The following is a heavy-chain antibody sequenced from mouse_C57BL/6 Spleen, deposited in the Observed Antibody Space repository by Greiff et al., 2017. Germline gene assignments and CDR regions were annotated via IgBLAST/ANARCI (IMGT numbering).Heavy chain of an antibody. CDR2: ISYDGSN. V-gene: IGHV3-6*01. Sequence: EVKLVESGPGLVKPSQSLSLTCSVTGYSITSGYYWNWIRQFPGNKLEWMGYISYDGSNNYNPSLKNRISITRDTSKNQFFLKLNSVTTEDTATYYCARGTYFDVWGTGTTVTVSS. J-gene: IGHJ1*03. CDR1: GYSITSGYY. CDR3: ARGTYFDV.